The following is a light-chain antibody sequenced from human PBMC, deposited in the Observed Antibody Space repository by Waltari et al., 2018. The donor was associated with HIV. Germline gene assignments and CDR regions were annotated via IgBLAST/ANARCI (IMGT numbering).Light chain of an antibody. CDR1: SSTTENDT. CDR3: VGWDSRLSGYV. Sequence: QSVLTQPPSASGTPGQRVTTPCSGSSSTTENDTVYWYQQLTGAAPRLLIYKDTQRPSGVPDRFTGSKSGTSASLAISGLRSEDEADYYCVGWDSRLSGYVFGSGTKVTVL. V-gene: IGLV1-47*01. J-gene: IGLJ1*01. CDR2: KDT.